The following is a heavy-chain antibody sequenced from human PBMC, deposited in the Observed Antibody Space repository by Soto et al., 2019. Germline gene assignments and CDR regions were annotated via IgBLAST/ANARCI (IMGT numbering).Heavy chain of an antibody. Sequence: SETLSLTCTVSGGSISSGGYYWSWIRQHPGKGLEWIGYIYYSGSTYYSPSLKSRVTISVDTSKNQFSLKLSSVTAADTAVYYCARNDHSSSGSDAFDIWGQGTMVTVSS. D-gene: IGHD6-13*01. J-gene: IGHJ3*02. CDR1: GGSISSGGYY. CDR3: ARNDHSSSGSDAFDI. V-gene: IGHV4-31*03. CDR2: IYYSGST.